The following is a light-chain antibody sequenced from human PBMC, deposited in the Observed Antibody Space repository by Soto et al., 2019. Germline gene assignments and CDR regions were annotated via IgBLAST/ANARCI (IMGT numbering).Light chain of an antibody. CDR2: KAS. CDR3: QQYGSYPFT. V-gene: IGKV1-5*03. CDR1: QSISSW. Sequence: DIQMTQSPSTLSASVGDRVTITCRASQSISSWLAWYQQKPGKAPNLLIYKASSLKSGVPSRFSGSGSGTEFALTISSLQPDDCATYYCQQYGSYPFTYGPGTKVDI. J-gene: IGKJ3*01.